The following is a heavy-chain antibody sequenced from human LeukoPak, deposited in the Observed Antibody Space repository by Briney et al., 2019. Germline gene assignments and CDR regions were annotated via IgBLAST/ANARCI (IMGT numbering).Heavy chain of an antibody. CDR3: ARLDSSSWYGYDY. CDR2: INSDGSNT. J-gene: IGHJ4*02. CDR1: EFTFSSYW. Sequence: AGGSLRLSCAASEFTFSSYWMHWVRQAPGKGLVWVSRINSDGSNTNYADSVKGRFTISRDNAKNTLYLQLNSLRAEDTAVYYCARLDSSSWYGYDYWGQGTLVTVSS. V-gene: IGHV3-74*01. D-gene: IGHD6-13*01.